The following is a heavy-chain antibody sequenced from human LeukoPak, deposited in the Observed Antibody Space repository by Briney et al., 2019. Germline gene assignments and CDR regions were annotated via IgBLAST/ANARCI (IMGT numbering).Heavy chain of an antibody. J-gene: IGHJ3*02. D-gene: IGHD2-15*01. CDR2: ISGSGGNT. V-gene: IGHV3-23*01. CDR3: AKSQFTVVVVAAGGVGAFDI. Sequence: GGSLRLSCAASGFTFSSYAMSWVRQAPGKGLEWVSAISGSGGNTYYADSVKGRFTISRDNSKNTLYLQMNSLRAEDTAVYYCAKSQFTVVVVAAGGVGAFDIWGQGTMVTVSS. CDR1: GFTFSSYA.